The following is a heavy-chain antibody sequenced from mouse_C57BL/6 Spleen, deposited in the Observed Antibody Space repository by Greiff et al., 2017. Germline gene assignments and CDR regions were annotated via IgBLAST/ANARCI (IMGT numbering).Heavy chain of an antibody. V-gene: IGHV1-55*01. CDR2: IYPGSGST. CDR3: ARPIYYGYDGYAMDY. Sequence: QVQLQQPGAELVKPGASVKMSCKASGYTFTSYWITWVKQRPGQGLEWIGDIYPGSGSTNYNEKFKSKATLTVDTSSSTAYMQLSSLTSEDSAVYYCARPIYYGYDGYAMDYWGQGTSVTVSA. D-gene: IGHD2-2*01. J-gene: IGHJ4*01. CDR1: GYTFTSYW.